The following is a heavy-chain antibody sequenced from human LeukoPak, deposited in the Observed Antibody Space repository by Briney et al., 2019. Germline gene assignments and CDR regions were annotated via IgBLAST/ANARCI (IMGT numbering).Heavy chain of an antibody. J-gene: IGHJ6*03. CDR1: GFTFSNAW. V-gene: IGHV3-15*01. Sequence: GGSLRLSCAASGFTFSNAWMSWVRQAPGKGLEWVGRIKSKTDGGTTDYAAPVKGRFTISRDDSKTTLYLQMNSLKTEDTAVYYCTTASFISPLYYYYYYMDVWGKGTTVTISS. CDR2: IKSKTDGGTT. CDR3: TTASFISPLYYYYYYMDV. D-gene: IGHD3-16*02.